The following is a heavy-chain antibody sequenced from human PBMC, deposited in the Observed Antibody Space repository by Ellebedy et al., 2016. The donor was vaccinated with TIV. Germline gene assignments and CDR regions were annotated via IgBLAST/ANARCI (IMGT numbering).Heavy chain of an antibody. J-gene: IGHJ4*02. D-gene: IGHD2-2*01. CDR3: ATDIVVVPTSY. V-gene: IGHV3-7*04. Sequence: GGSLRLXCAASGFTFSSYWMSWVRQAPGKGLEWVANIKQDGSEKYYVDSVKGRFTISRDNAKNSLYLQMNSLRAEDTAVYYCATDIVVVPTSYWGQGTLVTVSS. CDR2: IKQDGSEK. CDR1: GFTFSSYW.